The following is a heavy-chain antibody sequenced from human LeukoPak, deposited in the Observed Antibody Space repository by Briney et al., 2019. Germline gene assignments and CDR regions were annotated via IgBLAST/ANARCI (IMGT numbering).Heavy chain of an antibody. D-gene: IGHD3-9*01. CDR2: IYPGDSDT. Sequence: GESLKISCKGSGYSFTSYWIGWVRQMTGKGLEWMGIIYPGDSDTRYSPSFQGQVTISADKSISTAYLQWSSLKASDTAMYYCARQDLDFDWLPSPFDYWGQGTLVTVSS. J-gene: IGHJ4*02. V-gene: IGHV5-51*01. CDR3: ARQDLDFDWLPSPFDY. CDR1: GYSFTSYW.